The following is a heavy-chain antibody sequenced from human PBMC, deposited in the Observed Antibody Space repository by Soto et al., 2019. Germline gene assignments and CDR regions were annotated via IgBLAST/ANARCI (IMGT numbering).Heavy chain of an antibody. D-gene: IGHD6-13*01. J-gene: IGHJ4*02. CDR2: IYPGDSDT. V-gene: IGHV5-51*01. CDR3: ARPVRPAAAGIGFDY. Sequence: GESLKISCKGSGYSFSSYWIAWVRQMLGKGLEWMGIIYPGDSDTRYSPSFQGQVTISADKSISTAYLQWSSLKASDTAMYYCARPVRPAAAGIGFDYWGQGTLVTVSS. CDR1: GYSFSSYW.